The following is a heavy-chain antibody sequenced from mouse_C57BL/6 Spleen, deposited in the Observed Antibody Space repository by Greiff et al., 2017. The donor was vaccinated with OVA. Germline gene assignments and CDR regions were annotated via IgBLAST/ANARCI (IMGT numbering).Heavy chain of an antibody. J-gene: IGHJ2*01. Sequence: QVQLQQSGAELVKPGASVKMSCKASGYTFTSYWITWVKQRPGQGLEWIGDIYPGSGSINYNEKFKSKATLTVDTSSSTAYMQLSSLTSEDSAVYYCARARYYFDYWGQGTTLTVSS. CDR1: GYTFTSYW. CDR3: ARARYYFDY. CDR2: IYPGSGSI. V-gene: IGHV1-55*01.